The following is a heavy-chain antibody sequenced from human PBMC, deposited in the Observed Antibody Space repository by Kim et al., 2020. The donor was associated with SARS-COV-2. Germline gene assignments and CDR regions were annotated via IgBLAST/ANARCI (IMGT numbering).Heavy chain of an antibody. CDR1: GYSFTNYG. J-gene: IGHJ4*02. CDR2: MSPKKGDA. V-gene: IGHV1-18*01. CDR3: ARDQETGVGGDLDY. Sequence: ASVKVSCKASGYSFTNYGLSWVRQAPGQGLEWMGWMSPKKGDANTAQKFQGRVTMTTDTSRSTAYMELRGLRSDDTAVYYCARDQETGVGGDLDYWGQGTLVTVSS. D-gene: IGHD2-21*02.